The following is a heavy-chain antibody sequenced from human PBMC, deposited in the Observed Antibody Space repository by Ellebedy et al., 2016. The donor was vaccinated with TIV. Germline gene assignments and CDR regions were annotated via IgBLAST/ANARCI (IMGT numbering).Heavy chain of an antibody. CDR3: AKGRSGTYIHHAFDY. J-gene: IGHJ4*02. V-gene: IGHV3-23*01. D-gene: IGHD1-14*01. Sequence: GESLKISCAASGFTFTTYPMHWVRQAPGKGLEWVSGFSDSTYYADSVKGRFTISRDNSKNTLYLQMNSLRAEDTAIYYCAKGRSGTYIHHAFDYWGQGTLVTVSS. CDR1: GFTFTTYP. CDR2: FSDST.